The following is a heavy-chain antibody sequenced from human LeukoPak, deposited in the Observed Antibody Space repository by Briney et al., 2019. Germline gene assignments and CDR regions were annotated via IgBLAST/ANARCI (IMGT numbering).Heavy chain of an antibody. J-gene: IGHJ6*02. D-gene: IGHD6-13*01. V-gene: IGHV3-33*08. CDR3: ARDTRWYFQAYYYGMDV. CDR2: IWYDGSNK. Sequence: PGGSLRLSCAASGFTFSSYGMHWVRQAPGKGLEWVAVIWYDGSNKYYADSVKGRFTISRDNSKNTLYLQMNSLRAEDTAVYYCARDTRWYFQAYYYGMDVWGQGTTVTVSS. CDR1: GFTFSSYG.